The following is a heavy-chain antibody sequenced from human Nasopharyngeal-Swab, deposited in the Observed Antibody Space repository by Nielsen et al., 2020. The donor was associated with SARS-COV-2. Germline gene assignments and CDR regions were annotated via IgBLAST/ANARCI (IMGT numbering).Heavy chain of an antibody. CDR1: GFTFSDYY. V-gene: IGHV3-21*01. CDR2: ISIGNSYI. J-gene: IGHJ4*01. D-gene: IGHD3-10*01. Sequence: GESLKISCAASGFTFSDYYMSWVRRAPGKGLEWVSSISIGNSYILYADSVKGRFTISRDNVRESLFLQMNSLTADDAAVYYCARVRYYGSGDYRPHYFDFWGHGTLVTVSS. CDR3: ARVRYYGSGDYRPHYFDF.